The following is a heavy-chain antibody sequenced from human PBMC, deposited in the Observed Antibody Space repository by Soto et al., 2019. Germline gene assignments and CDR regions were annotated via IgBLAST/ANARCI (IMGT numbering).Heavy chain of an antibody. D-gene: IGHD6-19*01. CDR2: IIPIFGTA. CDR3: ASGNQRWLKMWSFDL. CDR1: GGTFSSYA. V-gene: IGHV1-69*12. Sequence: QVQLVQSGAEVKKPGSSVKVSCKASGGTFSSYAISWVRQAPGQGLEWMGGIIPIFGTANYAQKFQGRVTITADESTSTPYMELSSMRAPDTAVYYCASGNQRWLKMWSFDLWGRGTLVTVSS. J-gene: IGHJ2*01.